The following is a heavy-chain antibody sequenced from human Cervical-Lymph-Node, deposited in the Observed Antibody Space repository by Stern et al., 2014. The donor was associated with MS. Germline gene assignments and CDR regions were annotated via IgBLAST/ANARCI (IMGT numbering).Heavy chain of an antibody. D-gene: IGHD5-12*01. J-gene: IGHJ6*02. CDR1: GYTFTSYG. V-gene: IGHV1-18*01. Sequence: EQLVQAGAEVKKPGASVKVSCKASGYTFTSYGISWVRQAPGQGLEWMGVISAFTGNTNYAQKLHGRVTMTTHTSTTTANMEHRSLGSDDTAVYYCARRRIGYAYGMDVWGQGTTVTVSS. CDR2: ISAFTGNT. CDR3: ARRRIGYAYGMDV.